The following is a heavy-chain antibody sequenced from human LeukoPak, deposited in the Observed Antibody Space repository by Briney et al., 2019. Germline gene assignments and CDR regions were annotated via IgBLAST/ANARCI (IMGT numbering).Heavy chain of an antibody. CDR2: INPNSGGT. Sequence: ASVKVSCKASGYTFTGYYMHWVRQAPGQGLEWMGWINPNSGGTNYAQKLQGRVTMTTDTSTSTAYTELRSLRSDDTAVYYCARSNWATVVKLYQTDFDYWGQGTLVTVSS. V-gene: IGHV1-2*02. CDR1: GYTFTGYY. CDR3: ARSNWATVVKLYQTDFDY. D-gene: IGHD4-23*01. J-gene: IGHJ4*02.